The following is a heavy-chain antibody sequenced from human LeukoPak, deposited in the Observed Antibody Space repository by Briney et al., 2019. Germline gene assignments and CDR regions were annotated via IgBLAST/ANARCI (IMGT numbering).Heavy chain of an antibody. CDR1: GGFISSGGYY. CDR2: IYYSGST. D-gene: IGHD3-10*01. V-gene: IGHV4-31*03. CDR3: AGHYGSGSDPDY. Sequence: SETLSLTCTVSGGFISSGGYYWSWIRQHPGKGLEWIGYIYYSGSTYYNPSLKSRVTISVDTSKNQFSLKLSSVTAADTAVYYCAGHYGSGSDPDYWGQGTLVTVSS. J-gene: IGHJ4*02.